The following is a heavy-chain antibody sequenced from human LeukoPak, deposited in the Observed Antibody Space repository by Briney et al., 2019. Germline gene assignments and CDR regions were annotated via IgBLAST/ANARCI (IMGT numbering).Heavy chain of an antibody. D-gene: IGHD6-19*01. V-gene: IGHV3-7*01. CDR1: GFTFSSYW. CDR3: ARDAGYSSGWNFDY. CDR2: IKQDGSEK. J-gene: IGHJ4*02. Sequence: GGSLRLSCAASGFTFSSYWVSWVRQAPGKGLEWVANIKQDGSEKYYVDSVKGRFTISRDNAKNSLYLQMNSLRAEDTAVYYCARDAGYSSGWNFDYWGQGTLVTVSS.